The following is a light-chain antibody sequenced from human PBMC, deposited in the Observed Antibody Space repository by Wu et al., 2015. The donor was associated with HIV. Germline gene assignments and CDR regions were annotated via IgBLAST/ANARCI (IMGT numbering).Light chain of an antibody. V-gene: IGKV1-17*03. J-gene: IGKJ4*01. CDR3: LQHNSYPHT. CDR1: QGISNY. CDR2: AAS. Sequence: DIQMTQSPSAMSASVGDRVTITCRASQGISNYLAWFQQKPGKVPKRLIYAASSLQSGSHQGSAAVDLGQNSLSQSAACSLKILLTYYCLQHNSYPHTFGGGTKVEIK.